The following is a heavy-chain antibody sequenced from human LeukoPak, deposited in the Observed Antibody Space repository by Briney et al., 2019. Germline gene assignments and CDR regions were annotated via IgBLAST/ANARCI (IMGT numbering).Heavy chain of an antibody. CDR2: FDPEDGET. CDR1: GYTLTELS. V-gene: IGHV1-24*01. J-gene: IGHJ4*02. D-gene: IGHD5-18*01. Sequence: ASVKVSCKVSGYTLTELSMHWVRQAPGKGLEWMGGFDPEDGETIYAQKFQGRVTMTEDTSTDTAYMELSSLRSEDTAVYYCATAVDTAMAKAPGPFDYWGQGTLVTVSS. CDR3: ATAVDTAMAKAPGPFDY.